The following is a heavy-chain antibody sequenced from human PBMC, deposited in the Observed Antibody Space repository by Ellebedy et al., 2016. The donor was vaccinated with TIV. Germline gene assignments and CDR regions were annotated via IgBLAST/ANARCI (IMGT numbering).Heavy chain of an antibody. V-gene: IGHV6-1*01. CDR1: GDSVSSNSAA. Sequence: SQTLSLTXXISGDSVSSNSAAWNWIRQSPSRGLEWLGRTYYRSKWYNDYALSVRSRITINADTSKNQFSLQLNSVSPEDTAVSSFARDGGTGLDYWDYWGQGTLVTVSS. D-gene: IGHD3-3*01. CDR3: ARDGGTGLDYWDY. J-gene: IGHJ4*02. CDR2: TYYRSKWYN.